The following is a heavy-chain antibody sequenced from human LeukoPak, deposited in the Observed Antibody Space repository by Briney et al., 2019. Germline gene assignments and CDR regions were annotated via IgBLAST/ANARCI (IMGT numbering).Heavy chain of an antibody. J-gene: IGHJ4*02. V-gene: IGHV5-51*01. Sequence: GESLKISCQGSGYSFTSSWIGWVRQMPGKGLEWMGIIYPGESDTRYRPSLQGQVTISADKSISAAYLQLSSLKASDTAMYYCARFSVGGTYYPNYWGQGTLVSVSS. CDR1: GYSFTSSW. D-gene: IGHD1-26*01. CDR3: ARFSVGGTYYPNY. CDR2: IYPGESDT.